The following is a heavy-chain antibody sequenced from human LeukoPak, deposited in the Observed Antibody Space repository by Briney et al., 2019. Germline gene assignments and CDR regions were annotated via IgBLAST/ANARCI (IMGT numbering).Heavy chain of an antibody. D-gene: IGHD1-1*01. V-gene: IGHV4-59*01. CDR3: ARGGWYKGYFQH. J-gene: IGHJ1*01. Sequence: KPSETLSLTCTVSGGSISRYYWSWIRQPPGKGLEWIGYIYYSGSTNYNPSLKSRVTISVDTSKNQFSLKLSSVTAADTAVYYCARGGWYKGYFQHWGQGTLVTVSS. CDR2: IYYSGST. CDR1: GGSISRYY.